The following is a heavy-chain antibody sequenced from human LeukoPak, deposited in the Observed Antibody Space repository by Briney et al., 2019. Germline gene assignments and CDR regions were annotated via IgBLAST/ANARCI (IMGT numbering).Heavy chain of an antibody. CDR1: GYTFTGYY. CDR2: INPNSGGT. J-gene: IGHJ3*02. CDR3: ARDAYREPGISAFDI. V-gene: IGHV1-2*02. Sequence: ASVKVSCKASGYTFTGYYMHWVRQAPGQGLEWMGWINPNSGGTNYAQKFQGRVTMTRDTSISTAYMELSRLRSDDTAVYYCARDAYREPGISAFDIWGQGTMITVSS. D-gene: IGHD7-27*01.